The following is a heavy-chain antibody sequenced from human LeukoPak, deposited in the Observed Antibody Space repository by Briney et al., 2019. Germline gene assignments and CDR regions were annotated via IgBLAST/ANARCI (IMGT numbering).Heavy chain of an antibody. J-gene: IGHJ4*02. CDR2: IYTGGTS. V-gene: IGHV4-4*07. CDR3: ARETAVAGRGVDY. Sequence: SETLSLTCSVSGGSFSNFCWSWIRQPAGKGLEWIGRIYTGGTSNYNPSLKSRITMSLDTSKNHFSLNLTSVTAADTAVYYCARETAVAGRGVDYWGQGTLVTVSS. D-gene: IGHD6-19*01. CDR1: GGSFSNFC.